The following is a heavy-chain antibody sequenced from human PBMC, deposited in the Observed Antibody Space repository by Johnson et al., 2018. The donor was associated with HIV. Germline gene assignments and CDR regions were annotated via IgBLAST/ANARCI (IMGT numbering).Heavy chain of an antibody. CDR3: ARDQVMVVSPGDTFNI. J-gene: IGHJ3*02. CDR2: IKQDGSEK. Sequence: VQLVESGGGLVQPGGSLRLSCAASGFTFSDYWMTWVRQAPGKGLEWVANIKQDGSEKYYVDSVKGRFTISRDNTKNSLFLQMNSLRAEDTAVYYFARDQVMVVSPGDTFNIWGQGTLVTVSS. V-gene: IGHV3-7*05. D-gene: IGHD2-15*01. CDR1: GFTFSDYW.